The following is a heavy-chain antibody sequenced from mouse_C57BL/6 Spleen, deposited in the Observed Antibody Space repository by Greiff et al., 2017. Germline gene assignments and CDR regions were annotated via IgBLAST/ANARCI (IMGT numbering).Heavy chain of an antibody. Sequence: QVQLQQPGAELVKPGASVKMSCKASGYTFTSYWITWVKQRPGQGLAWIGDIYPGSGSTNYNEKFKSKATLTVDTSSSTAYMQLSSLTSEDSAVYYCASATGTQYYYAMDYWGQGTSVTVSS. CDR2: IYPGSGST. J-gene: IGHJ4*01. V-gene: IGHV1-55*01. CDR1: GYTFTSYW. CDR3: ASATGTQYYYAMDY. D-gene: IGHD4-1*02.